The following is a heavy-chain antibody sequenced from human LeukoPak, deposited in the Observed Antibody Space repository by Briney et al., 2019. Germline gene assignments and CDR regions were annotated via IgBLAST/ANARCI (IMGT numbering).Heavy chain of an antibody. V-gene: IGHV3-33*06. CDR1: GFMFSSYG. J-gene: IGHJ3*02. CDR2: IWVNGINK. D-gene: IGHD3-10*01. Sequence: GGSLRLSCAASGFMFSSYGMHWVRQAPGKGLEWVAVIWVNGINKYYADSVRGRFTISRDNSKNTLYLEMNSLRAEDTAVYYCAKVPGGDDAFDIWGQGTMVTVSS. CDR3: AKVPGGDDAFDI.